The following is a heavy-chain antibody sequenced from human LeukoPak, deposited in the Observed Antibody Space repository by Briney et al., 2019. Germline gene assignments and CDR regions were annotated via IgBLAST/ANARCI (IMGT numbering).Heavy chain of an antibody. D-gene: IGHD5-18*01. J-gene: IGHJ5*02. CDR1: GFTFSSYS. CDR3: AREGYGGWFDP. CDR2: ISSSSSYI. Sequence: GGSLRLSCAASGFTFSSYSMNWDRQAPGKGLEPVSSISSSSSYIYYADSVKGRFTISRDNAKNSLYLQMNSLRAEDTAVYYCAREGYGGWFDPWGQGTLVTVSS. V-gene: IGHV3-21*01.